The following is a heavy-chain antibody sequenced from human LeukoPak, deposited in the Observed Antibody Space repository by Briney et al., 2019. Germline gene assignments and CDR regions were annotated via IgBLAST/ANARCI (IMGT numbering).Heavy chain of an antibody. J-gene: IGHJ4*02. Sequence: PGGSLRLSCAASGFTFSSYAMSWVRQAPGKGLEWVSAISGSGGSTYYADSVKGRFTISRDNAKNSLYLQMNSLRAEDTAVYYCARVGYYDSSGYYYDRQYYFDYWGQGTLVTVSS. V-gene: IGHV3-23*01. D-gene: IGHD3-22*01. CDR1: GFTFSSYA. CDR3: ARVGYYDSSGYYYDRQYYFDY. CDR2: ISGSGGST.